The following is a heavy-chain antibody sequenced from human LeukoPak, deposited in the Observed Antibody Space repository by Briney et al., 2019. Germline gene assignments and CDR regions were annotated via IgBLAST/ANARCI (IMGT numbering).Heavy chain of an antibody. J-gene: IGHJ4*02. D-gene: IGHD3-22*01. CDR1: RFTFSSYE. CDR3: ARDNYDSSTPYYFDY. V-gene: IGHV3-48*03. CDR2: ISSSGSTK. Sequence: PGGSLRLSCAASRFTFSSYEMNWVRQAPGKGLEWVSYISSSGSTKYYADSVKGRFTISRDNAKNSLFLQMNSLRAEDTAVYYCARDNYDSSTPYYFDYWGQGTLVTVSS.